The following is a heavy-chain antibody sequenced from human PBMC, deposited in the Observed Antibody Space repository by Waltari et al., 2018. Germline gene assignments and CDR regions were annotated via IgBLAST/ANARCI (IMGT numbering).Heavy chain of an antibody. V-gene: IGHV3-30*03. J-gene: IGHJ4*02. CDR2: ISYDDTIK. D-gene: IGHD3-10*01. CDR1: GVTFNSHG. CDR3: ARECGSSGVYYVDN. Sequence: QVHLVESGGGVVQPGRSLRLSCVASGVTFNSHGMHWVRQAPGKGLEWVAVISYDDTIKNYADSVKGRFTISRDNVKNTLYLHMNSLRAEDTALYYCARECGSSGVYYVDNWGQGTLVTVSS.